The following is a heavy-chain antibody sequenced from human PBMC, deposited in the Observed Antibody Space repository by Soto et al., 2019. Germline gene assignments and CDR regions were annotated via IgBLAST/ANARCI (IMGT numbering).Heavy chain of an antibody. CDR3: ARVIIADPCTDY. CDR2: ISSSGSSGSTI. Sequence: LRLSCAASGFTFSSYEMNWGRQAPGRGLEWVSYISSSGSSGSTIYYADSVKGRFTISRDHAKNSLYLQINSLRAEDTAVYYCARVIIADPCTDYRGQGTLVTVPS. CDR1: GFTFSSYE. V-gene: IGHV3-48*03. D-gene: IGHD6-13*01. J-gene: IGHJ4*02.